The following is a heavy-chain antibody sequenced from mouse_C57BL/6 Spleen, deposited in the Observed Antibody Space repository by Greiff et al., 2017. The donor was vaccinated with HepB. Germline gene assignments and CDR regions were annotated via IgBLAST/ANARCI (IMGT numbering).Heavy chain of an antibody. CDR1: GYAFSSSW. V-gene: IGHV1-82*01. J-gene: IGHJ2*01. CDR3: AREKFITTVVADY. Sequence: VQLQQSGPELVKPGASVKISCKASGYAFSSSWMNWVKQRPGKGLEWIGRIYPGDGDTNYNGKFKGKATLTADKSSSTAYMQLSSLTSEDSAVYFCAREKFITTVVADYWGQGTTLTVSS. CDR2: IYPGDGDT. D-gene: IGHD1-1*01.